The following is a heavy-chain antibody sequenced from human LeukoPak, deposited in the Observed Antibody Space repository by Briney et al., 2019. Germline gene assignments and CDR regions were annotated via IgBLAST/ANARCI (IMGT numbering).Heavy chain of an antibody. CDR3: ARGSYHYDSSGYYNLYYYYGMDV. Sequence: GGSLRLSCAASGFTFSSYWMHWVRQAPGKGLVWVSRINSDGSSTSYADSVKGRFTISRDNAKNTLYLRMNSLRAEDTAVYYCARGSYHYDSSGYYNLYYYYGMDVWGQGTTVTVSS. CDR1: GFTFSSYW. D-gene: IGHD3-22*01. J-gene: IGHJ6*02. V-gene: IGHV3-74*01. CDR2: INSDGSST.